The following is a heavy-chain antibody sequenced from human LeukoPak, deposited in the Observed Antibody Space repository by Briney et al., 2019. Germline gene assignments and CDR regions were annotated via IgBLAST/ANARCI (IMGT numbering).Heavy chain of an antibody. CDR2: ISGSGDRT. V-gene: IGHV3-23*01. CDR3: ANQPGNYFDY. CDR1: GFTFSSHA. Sequence: GGSLRLSCAVSGFTFSSHAMGWVRQSPGKGLEWVSTISGSGDRTFYADSVKGRFTISRDNSKNTLYLHMNSLRADDTALYYCANQPGNYFDYWGQGTLVTVSS. J-gene: IGHJ4*02. D-gene: IGHD2-2*01.